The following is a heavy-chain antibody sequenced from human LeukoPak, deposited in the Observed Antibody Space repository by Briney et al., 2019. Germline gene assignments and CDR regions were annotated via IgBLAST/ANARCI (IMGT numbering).Heavy chain of an antibody. Sequence: PSETLSLTCTVSGGSIGSSSYYWGWIRQPPGKGLEWIGSIYYSGSTYYNPSLKSRVTISVDTSKNQFALKLSSVTAADTAVYYCARQSREWAYYFDYWGQGTLVTVSS. CDR2: IYYSGST. D-gene: IGHD1-26*01. V-gene: IGHV4-39*01. J-gene: IGHJ4*02. CDR1: GGSIGSSSYY. CDR3: ARQSREWAYYFDY.